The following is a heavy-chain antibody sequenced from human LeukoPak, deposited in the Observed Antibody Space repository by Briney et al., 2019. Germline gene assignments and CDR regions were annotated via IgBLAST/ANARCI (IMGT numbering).Heavy chain of an antibody. V-gene: IGHV4-59*12. D-gene: IGHD3-22*01. J-gene: IGHJ3*02. CDR2: IYYSGNT. CDR3: ASRFDDSSGYYGDAFDI. CDR1: GGSLSSYY. Sequence: PSETLSLTCTVSGGSLSSYYWSWIRQPPGKGLEWIGYIYYSGNTNYNPSLKSRVTISVDKSKNQFSLKLSSVTAADTAVYYCASRFDDSSGYYGDAFDIWGQGTMVTVSS.